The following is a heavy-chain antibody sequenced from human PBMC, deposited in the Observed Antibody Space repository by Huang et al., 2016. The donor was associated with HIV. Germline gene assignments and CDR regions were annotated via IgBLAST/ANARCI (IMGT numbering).Heavy chain of an antibody. CDR1: GYTFNAYY. V-gene: IGHV1-2*02. Sequence: QVQLVQSGAEVKKPGASVKVSCQASGYTFNAYYIHWVRQAPGQGLEWMGWINPNSGRTKFAQKFKGRVTMTRDTSISTADMELNRLRSDDTAVYYCAREGSQYPAYFDHWGQGTLVTVSS. CDR2: INPNSGRT. J-gene: IGHJ4*02. CDR3: AREGSQYPAYFDH. D-gene: IGHD1-26*01.